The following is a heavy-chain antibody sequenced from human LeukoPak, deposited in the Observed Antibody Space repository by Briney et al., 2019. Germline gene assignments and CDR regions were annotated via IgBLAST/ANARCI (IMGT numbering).Heavy chain of an antibody. V-gene: IGHV1-18*01. Sequence: GASVKVSCKASGYTFTSCGISWVRQAPGQGLEWMGWISAYNGNTNYAQKLQGRVTMTTDTSTSTAYMELRSLRSDDTAVYYCARATYYYDSSGYYHPGYFDYWGQGTLVTVSS. CDR3: ARATYYYDSSGYYHPGYFDY. CDR1: GYTFTSCG. J-gene: IGHJ4*02. D-gene: IGHD3-22*01. CDR2: ISAYNGNT.